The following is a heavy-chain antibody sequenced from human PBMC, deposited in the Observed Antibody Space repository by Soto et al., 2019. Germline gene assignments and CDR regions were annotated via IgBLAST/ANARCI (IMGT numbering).Heavy chain of an antibody. J-gene: IGHJ4*02. V-gene: IGHV1-24*01. D-gene: IGHD1-1*01. CDR3: AAGGTRWLHSPFDY. CDR2: FDPEDGEI. CDR1: GHTLTEFS. Sequence: QVHLVQSGTGVKKPGASVKVSCKVSGHTLTEFSMHWVRQAPGKGLEWMGGFDPEDGEIIYAQKFQGRVTMTEDPSTDSAYMERSSLRSEDTAVYYCAAGGTRWLHSPFDYWGQGTLLTVSS.